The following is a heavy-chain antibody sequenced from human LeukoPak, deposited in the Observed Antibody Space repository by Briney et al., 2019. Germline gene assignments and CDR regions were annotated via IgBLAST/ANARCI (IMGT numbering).Heavy chain of an antibody. D-gene: IGHD2-15*01. CDR3: ARDQGGSPLDAFDI. Sequence: GASVKVSCKASGYTFTGYYMHWVRQAPGQGLEWMGWINPNSGGTNYAQKFQGWVTMTRDTSISTAYMELSRLRSDDTAVYYCARDQGGSPLDAFDIWGQGTMVTVSS. J-gene: IGHJ3*02. CDR2: INPNSGGT. CDR1: GYTFTGYY. V-gene: IGHV1-2*04.